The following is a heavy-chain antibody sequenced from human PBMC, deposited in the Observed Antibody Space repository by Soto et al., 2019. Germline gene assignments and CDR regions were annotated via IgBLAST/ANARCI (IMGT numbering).Heavy chain of an antibody. Sequence: QVQLQESGPGLVKPSGTLSLTCAVSGGSISSSNWWSWVRQPPGKGLEWIGEIYHSGNTNYNPSLNGRVTMAVDKSRNQFSLKLSSVTAADTAVYYCASRWGEGRVDYWGQGTLVTVSS. CDR1: GGSISSSNW. CDR3: ASRWGEGRVDY. D-gene: IGHD3-10*01. CDR2: IYHSGNT. J-gene: IGHJ4*02. V-gene: IGHV4-4*02.